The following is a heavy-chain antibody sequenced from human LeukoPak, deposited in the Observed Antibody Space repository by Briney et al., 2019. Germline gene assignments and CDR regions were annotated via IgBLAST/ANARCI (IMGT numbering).Heavy chain of an antibody. J-gene: IGHJ6*03. CDR1: GYTFTSYY. V-gene: IGHV1-46*01. CDR3: ARLNREPYNYYYYMDV. Sequence: ASVKVSCKASGYTFTSYYMHWVRQAPGQGLEGMGIINPSGGSTSYAPKFQGRVTMTRDMSTNTVYMELSSLSSDDTAVYYCARLNREPYNYYYYMDVWGKGPTVTVSS. CDR2: INPSGGST.